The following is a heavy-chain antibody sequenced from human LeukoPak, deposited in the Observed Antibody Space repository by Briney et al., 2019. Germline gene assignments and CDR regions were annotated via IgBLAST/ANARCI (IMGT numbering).Heavy chain of an antibody. CDR1: GDSITSTYY. CDR2: IYFSGST. J-gene: IGHJ5*02. V-gene: IGHV4-39*01. D-gene: IGHD1-1*01. CDR3: ARHKYNKGTFTLDQWFDL. Sequence: SETLSLTCAVSGDSITSTYYWAWVRPPPGRGLEGIGRIYFSGSTFYKTSLRSRLNIFADTSKNLVSLRLKSVPVADTAVYYCARHKYNKGTFTLDQWFDLWGKGTPVTVSS.